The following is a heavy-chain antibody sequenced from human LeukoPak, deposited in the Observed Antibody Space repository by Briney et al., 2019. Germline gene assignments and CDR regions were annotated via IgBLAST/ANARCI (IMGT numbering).Heavy chain of an antibody. CDR1: GFNFNNFA. J-gene: IGHJ4*02. Sequence: PRGSLRLSCAASGFNFNNFAMSWVRQAPGKGPEWLSAMTGPADTTYYAESVKGRFTISRDYSKSMVYLQMNSLRVEDTAIYYCAKGAEIDHWGQGTLVTVSS. CDR3: AKGAEIDH. V-gene: IGHV3-23*01. CDR2: MTGPADTT.